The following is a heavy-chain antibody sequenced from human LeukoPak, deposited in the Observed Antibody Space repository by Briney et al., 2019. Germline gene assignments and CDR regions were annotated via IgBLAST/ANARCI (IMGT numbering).Heavy chain of an antibody. D-gene: IGHD2-15*01. Sequence: PGGSLRLSCAASGFTFSDYYMSWIRQAPGKGLEWVSYISSSGSTIYYADSVKGRFTISRDNAKNSLYLQMNSLRAEDTAVYYCARDTLGCCSGGSCLNYYFDYWGQGTLVTVSS. CDR1: GFTFSDYY. CDR3: ARDTLGCCSGGSCLNYYFDY. J-gene: IGHJ4*02. CDR2: ISSSGSTI. V-gene: IGHV3-11*01.